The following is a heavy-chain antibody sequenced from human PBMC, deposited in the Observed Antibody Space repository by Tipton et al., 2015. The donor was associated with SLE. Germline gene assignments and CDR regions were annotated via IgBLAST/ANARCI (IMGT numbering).Heavy chain of an antibody. CDR2: IFYSGST. D-gene: IGHD6-19*01. CDR1: GGSISNYY. Sequence: TLSLTCTVSGGSISNYYWNWIRQPPGKGLEWIGYIFYSGSTNYNPSLKSRVTISVDTSKNQFSLKLSSVTAADTAVYYCARAYSSGWYYYYYMDVWGKGTTVTVSS. CDR3: ARAYSSGWYYYYYMDV. J-gene: IGHJ6*03. V-gene: IGHV4-59*01.